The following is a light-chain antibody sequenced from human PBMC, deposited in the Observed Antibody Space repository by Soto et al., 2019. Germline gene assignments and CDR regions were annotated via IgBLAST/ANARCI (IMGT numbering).Light chain of an antibody. V-gene: IGKV1-27*01. CDR3: QKYNRAPWT. Sequence: DIQMTQSPSSLSASVGDRVTITCRASQGISNYLAWYQQKPGQAPILLISAASTLQSGVPSRFSSSGSGTDFTLTISSLQPEDVATYYCQKYNRAPWTFGQGTKVEMK. CDR2: AAS. CDR1: QGISNY. J-gene: IGKJ1*01.